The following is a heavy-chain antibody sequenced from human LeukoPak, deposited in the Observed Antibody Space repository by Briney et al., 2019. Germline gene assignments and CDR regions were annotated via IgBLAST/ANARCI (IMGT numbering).Heavy chain of an antibody. V-gene: IGHV3-21*01. CDR2: ISSRSSYI. Sequence: GGSLRLSCAASGFTFSSYSMNWVRQAPGKGLEWVSSISSRSSYIYYADSVKGRFTISRDNAKNSLYLQMNSLRAEDTAVYYCARRRYFDYWGQGTLVTVSS. CDR3: ARRRYFDY. J-gene: IGHJ4*02. CDR1: GFTFSSYS.